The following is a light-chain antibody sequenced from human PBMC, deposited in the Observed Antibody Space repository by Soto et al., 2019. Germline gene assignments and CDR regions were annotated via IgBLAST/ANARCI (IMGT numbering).Light chain of an antibody. CDR2: DAS. CDR1: QSVSSSY. V-gene: IGKV3-20*01. CDR3: QQYGSTPRT. Sequence: ETVWTQSPGTLSLSPGDRATLSCRASQSVSSSYLAWYQQKPGQAPRLLIYDASRRATGIPDRFSGSGSGTDFTLTISRLEPEDFAVYYCQQYGSTPRTFGQGTKV. J-gene: IGKJ1*01.